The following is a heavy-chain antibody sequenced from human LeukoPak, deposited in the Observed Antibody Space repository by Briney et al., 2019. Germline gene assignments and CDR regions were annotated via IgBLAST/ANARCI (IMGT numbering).Heavy chain of an antibody. J-gene: IGHJ4*02. CDR2: IIPIFGIA. Sequence: ASVKVSCKASGGTFSSYAISWVRQAPGQGLEWMGRIIPIFGIANYAQKFQGRVTITADKSTSTAYMELSSLRSEDTAVYYCARDLQWLVDYWGQGTLVTVSS. V-gene: IGHV1-69*04. CDR3: ARDLQWLVDY. D-gene: IGHD6-19*01. CDR1: GGTFSSYA.